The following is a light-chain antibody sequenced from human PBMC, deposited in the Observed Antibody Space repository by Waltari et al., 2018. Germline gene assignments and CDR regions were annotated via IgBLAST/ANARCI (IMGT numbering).Light chain of an antibody. CDR3: QQYNSYSLLT. CDR2: KAS. CDR1: QSISNW. V-gene: IGKV1-5*03. J-gene: IGKJ4*01. Sequence: DIQMTQSPSTLSASVGDRDTITCRASQSISNWLAWYQQKPGKAPKLLIHKASTLESGVPSRFSGSGSGTEFTLTIISLQPDDFATYYCQQYNSYSLLTFGGGTKVEIK.